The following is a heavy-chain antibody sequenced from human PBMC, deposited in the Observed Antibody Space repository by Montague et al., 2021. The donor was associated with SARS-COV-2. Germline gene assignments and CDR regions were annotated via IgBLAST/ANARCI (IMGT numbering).Heavy chain of an antibody. V-gene: IGHV3-43*02. CDR3: AHIVVVVAAVLDDVFDL. CDR2: ITRDVSTT. CDR1: GFIFDDYA. D-gene: IGHD2-15*01. J-gene: IGHJ3*01. Sequence: SLRLSCEAYGFIFDDYAMHSVRQVPVKGLEWVALITRDVSTTSYXDSXQVRFTISRDNNKDSLYLQMTSLRTDDSAVYYCAHIVVVVAAVLDDVFDLWGQGTMVTVSS.